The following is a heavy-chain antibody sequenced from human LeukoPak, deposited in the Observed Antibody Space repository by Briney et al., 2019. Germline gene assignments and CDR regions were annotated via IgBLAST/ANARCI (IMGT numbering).Heavy chain of an antibody. V-gene: IGHV5-51*01. J-gene: IGHJ3*01. CDR2: IYPGDSGP. Sequence: KYGESLKISCKVSGYSFTSYCIGWVRQMPGKGLEWMGIIYPGDSGPTYSPSFQGQVTISVDESINTAYLQWSSLQASDTAMYYCGMSGDRVPLQDDVFDVWGQGTMVAVST. CDR3: GMSGDRVPLQDDVFDV. D-gene: IGHD1-26*01. CDR1: GYSFTSYC.